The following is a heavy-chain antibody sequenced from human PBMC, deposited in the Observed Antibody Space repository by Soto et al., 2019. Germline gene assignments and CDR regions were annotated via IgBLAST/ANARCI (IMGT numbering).Heavy chain of an antibody. V-gene: IGHV6-1*01. CDR1: GDSVSSTSAA. Sequence: SQTLSLTCVLSGDSVSSTSAAWSWIRQSPSRGLEWLGRTYYRSKWYSDYAVSVKSRITINPDTSKNQFSLQLNSVTPEDTAVYYCARGSYYSGWVWGQGTLVTVSS. J-gene: IGHJ4*02. CDR2: TYYRSKWYS. CDR3: ARGSYYSGWV. D-gene: IGHD6-19*01.